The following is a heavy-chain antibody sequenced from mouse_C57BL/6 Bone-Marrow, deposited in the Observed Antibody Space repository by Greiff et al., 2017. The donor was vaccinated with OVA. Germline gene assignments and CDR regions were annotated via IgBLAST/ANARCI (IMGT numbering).Heavy chain of an antibody. V-gene: IGHV1-82*01. Sequence: QVQLQQPGAELVKPGASVKMSCKASGYAFSSSWMNWVKQRPGTGLEWIGRIYPGDGDTNYNGKFKGKATLTADKSSSTAYMQLSSLTSEDSAVYFCAREVSHWGQGTTLTVSS. J-gene: IGHJ2*01. CDR2: IYPGDGDT. D-gene: IGHD2-14*01. CDR3: AREVSH. CDR1: GYAFSSSW.